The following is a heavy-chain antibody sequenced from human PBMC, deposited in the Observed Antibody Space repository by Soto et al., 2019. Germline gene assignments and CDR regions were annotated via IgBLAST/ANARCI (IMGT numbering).Heavy chain of an antibody. CDR1: GYTFDTYY. CDR2: ITPSDGST. V-gene: IGHV1-46*02. J-gene: IGHJ4*02. CDR3: ARDGQIWSHDFGY. Sequence: APVKVSCQGSGYTFDTYYLHWGRQAPGRGLEWMGVITPSDGSTNYAQKFQDRVTMTRDTSTSTVYMELSSLTSEDTAMYFCARDGQIWSHDFGYWGQGTLVTVS. D-gene: IGHD3-16*01.